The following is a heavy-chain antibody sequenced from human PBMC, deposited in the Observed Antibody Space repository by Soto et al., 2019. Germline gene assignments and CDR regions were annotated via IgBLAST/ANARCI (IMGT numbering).Heavy chain of an antibody. CDR3: ARRGSR. V-gene: IGHV3-48*03. Sequence: EVHLVESGGGLVQPGGSLRLSCAASGFTFSSSEMYWVRQAPGKGLEWISYIHPGGQTIFYAESVKGRFTISRDNAKHSGYLQMNSLRAVDTAVYYCARRGSRWGRGTKVTVSS. D-gene: IGHD2-15*01. CDR1: GFTFSSSE. CDR2: IHPGGQTI. J-gene: IGHJ3*01.